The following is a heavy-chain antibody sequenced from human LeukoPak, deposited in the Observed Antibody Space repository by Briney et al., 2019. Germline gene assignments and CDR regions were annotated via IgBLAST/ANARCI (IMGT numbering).Heavy chain of an antibody. Sequence: ASVKVSCKASGYTFTGYYMHWVRQAPGQGLEWMGWINPNSGGTNSAQKFQGRVTMTRDTSISTAYMELSRLRPDATAVYYWARGSIGVAVENLDYWGQGTLVTVSS. D-gene: IGHD6-19*01. CDR3: ARGSIGVAVENLDY. CDR1: GYTFTGYY. J-gene: IGHJ4*02. V-gene: IGHV1-2*02. CDR2: INPNSGGT.